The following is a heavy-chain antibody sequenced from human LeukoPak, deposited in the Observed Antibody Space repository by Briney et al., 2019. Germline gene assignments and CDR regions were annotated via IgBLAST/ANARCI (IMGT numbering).Heavy chain of an antibody. D-gene: IGHD3-10*01. CDR3: AREAWYYYGSAYYMDV. J-gene: IGHJ6*03. CDR1: GGSISISRSY. CDR2: IYYSENT. Sequence: PSETLSLTCSVSGGSISISRSYWGWIRQPPGKGLEWIGSIYYSENTYYNASLKSRVTISVDTSKNQFSLKLSSVTAADTAVYYCAREAWYYYGSAYYMDVWGKGTTVIISS. V-gene: IGHV4-39*02.